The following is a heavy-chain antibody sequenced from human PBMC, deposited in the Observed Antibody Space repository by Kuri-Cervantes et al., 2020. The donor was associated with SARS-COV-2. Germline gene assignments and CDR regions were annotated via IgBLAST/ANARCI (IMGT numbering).Heavy chain of an antibody. CDR3: ASCPGGLPYYYYGMDV. CDR2: IYYSGST. CDR1: GGSISSADYY. V-gene: IGHV4-30-4*01. Sequence: SETLSLTCTVSGGSISSADYYWSWIRQPPGKGLEWIGYIYYSGSTYYNPSLKSRITISVDTSKNQFSLKLSSVTAADTAVYYCASCPGGLPYYYYGMDVWGQGITVTVSS. J-gene: IGHJ6*02. D-gene: IGHD5-18*01.